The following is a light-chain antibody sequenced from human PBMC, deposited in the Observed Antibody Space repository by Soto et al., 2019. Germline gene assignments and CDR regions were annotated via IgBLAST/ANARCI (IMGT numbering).Light chain of an antibody. V-gene: IGKV3-11*01. CDR1: QTVSSY. CDR2: DAS. Sequence: EIVLTQSPATLSLSPGDRATLSCRASQTVSSYLAWYQQKPGQAPRLLLYDASSRATGIPARFSGSGSGTDFTLTITRLEPEDFAVYYCQQRSDSPYTFGRGTKVEIK. CDR3: QQRSDSPYT. J-gene: IGKJ4*01.